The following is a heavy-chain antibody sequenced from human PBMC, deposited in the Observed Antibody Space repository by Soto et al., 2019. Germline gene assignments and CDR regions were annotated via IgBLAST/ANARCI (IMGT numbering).Heavy chain of an antibody. CDR3: FFFQAEDGIRDVRSVSAFLLNRSSDL. J-gene: IGHJ2*01. V-gene: IGHV3-23*01. CDR2: ISGMGGST. D-gene: IGHD3-10*02. Sequence: KGREWVAAISGMGGSTYYAEHVKCRFTIYRDNSKNTLYLQMNSLRAEDTAVYFCFFFQAEDGIRDVRSVSAFLLNRSSDL.